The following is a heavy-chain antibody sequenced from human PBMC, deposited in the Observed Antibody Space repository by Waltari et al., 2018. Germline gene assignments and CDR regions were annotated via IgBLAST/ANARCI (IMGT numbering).Heavy chain of an antibody. CDR2: IHSGGNT. D-gene: IGHD4-17*01. Sequence: EVQLVVSGGGLLQRGGYMRLSCAGSGFDVSGSYMNWVRQAPGKGLEWVSGIHSGGNTYYADSVKGRFTISRDNSKNTLYLQMNSLRAEDTAVYYCAKDRSYGHSLANWGQGTLVTVSS. CDR3: AKDRSYGHSLAN. CDR1: GFDVSGSY. V-gene: IGHV3-53*01. J-gene: IGHJ4*02.